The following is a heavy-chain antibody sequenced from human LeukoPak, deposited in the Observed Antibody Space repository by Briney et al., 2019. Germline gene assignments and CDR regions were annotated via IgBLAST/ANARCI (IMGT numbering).Heavy chain of an antibody. V-gene: IGHV3-33*01. D-gene: IGHD5-12*01. CDR3: ARNRPDSALPYSGFGLDY. CDR2: IWFDGSNK. Sequence: QPGGSLRLSCAASGFTFSNHGMHWVRQAPGKGLEWVAVIWFDGSNKYYADSVEGRFTISRDNSKNTLYVQMNSLRAEDTAVYYCARNRPDSALPYSGFGLDYWGQGTLVTVSS. CDR1: GFTFSNHG. J-gene: IGHJ4*02.